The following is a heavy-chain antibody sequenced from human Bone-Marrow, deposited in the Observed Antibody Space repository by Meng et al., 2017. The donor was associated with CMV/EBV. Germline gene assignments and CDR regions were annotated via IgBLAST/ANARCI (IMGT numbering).Heavy chain of an antibody. V-gene: IGHV3-30-3*01. CDR3: ARGDGLYFDY. CDR2: ISYDGSNK. Sequence: GESLKISCAASGFTFSSYAMHWVRQAPGKGLEWVAVISYDGSNKYYADSVKGRFTISRDNSKNTLYLQMNSLRAEDTAVYYCARGDGLYFDYWGQGTLVTVSS. CDR1: GFTFSSYA. J-gene: IGHJ4*02.